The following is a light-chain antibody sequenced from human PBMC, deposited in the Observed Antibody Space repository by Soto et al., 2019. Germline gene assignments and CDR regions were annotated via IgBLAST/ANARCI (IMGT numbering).Light chain of an antibody. CDR2: GST. CDR1: QSVSNNY. CDR3: QQYGSSPPHT. V-gene: IGKV3-20*01. Sequence: EVVLTQSPGTLSLSPGERATVSCRTSQSVSNNYVAWYQQKPGQAPRLLIFGSTDRATGIPDRFSGSGSGTDFTLTISRLEPEAFAVYLCQQYGSSPPHTFGQGTNLEIK. J-gene: IGKJ2*01.